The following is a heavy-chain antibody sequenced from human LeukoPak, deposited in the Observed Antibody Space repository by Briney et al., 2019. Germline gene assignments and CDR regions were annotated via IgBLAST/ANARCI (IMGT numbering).Heavy chain of an antibody. CDR1: GYTFTSYG. V-gene: IGHV1-18*01. Sequence: ASVKVSCKASGYTFTSYGISWVRQAPGQGLEWMGWISAYNGNTNYAQKLQGRVTMTTDTSTSTAYMELRSLRSDDTAVYYCARAPYYDSSGYYYKWGQGTLVTVSS. D-gene: IGHD3-22*01. CDR3: ARAPYYDSSGYYYK. J-gene: IGHJ4*02. CDR2: ISAYNGNT.